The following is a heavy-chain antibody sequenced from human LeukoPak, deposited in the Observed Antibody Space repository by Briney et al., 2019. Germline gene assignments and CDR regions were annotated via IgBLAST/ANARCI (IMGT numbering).Heavy chain of an antibody. CDR2: ISYDGSNK. V-gene: IGHV3-30*18. D-gene: IGHD5-24*01. CDR3: AKGTRWLQLFYDY. J-gene: IGHJ4*02. Sequence: GGSLRLSCAASGFTFSIYGMHWVRQAPGKGLEWVAVISYDGSNKYYADSVKGRFTISRDNSKNTLYLQMNSLRAEDTAVYYCAKGTRWLQLFYDYWGQGTLVTVSS. CDR1: GFTFSIYG.